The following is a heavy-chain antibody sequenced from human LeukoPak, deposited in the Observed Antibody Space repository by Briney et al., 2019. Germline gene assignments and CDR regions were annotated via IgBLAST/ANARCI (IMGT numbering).Heavy chain of an antibody. CDR1: GFTVSSYA. Sequence: KTGGSLRLSCAASGFTVSSYAMNWVRQAPGKGLEWVSSISSSSSYIYYADSVKGRFTISRDNAKNSLYLQMNSLRAEDTAVYYCARDLAVAGSFDYWGQGTLVTVSS. CDR3: ARDLAVAGSFDY. D-gene: IGHD6-19*01. V-gene: IGHV3-21*01. J-gene: IGHJ4*02. CDR2: ISSSSSYI.